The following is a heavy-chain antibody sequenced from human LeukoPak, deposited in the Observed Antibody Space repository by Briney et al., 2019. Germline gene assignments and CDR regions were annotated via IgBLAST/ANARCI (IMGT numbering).Heavy chain of an antibody. CDR1: GFTFSNSC. CDR3: ARDTVRMYP. CDR2: IKQDGSEK. D-gene: IGHD4-17*01. J-gene: IGHJ5*02. Sequence: GRSLSLSCAASGFTFSNSCMTWVRHAPAKGLEWVANIKQDGSEKYYVDSVKGRFTIYRDNAKNILYLQRNSMRAQDTAVYYIARDTVRMYPSGQGNPVTASP. V-gene: IGHV3-7*01.